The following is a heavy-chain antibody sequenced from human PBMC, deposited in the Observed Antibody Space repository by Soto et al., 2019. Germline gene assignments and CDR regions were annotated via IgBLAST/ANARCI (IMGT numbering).Heavy chain of an antibody. CDR2: IYYSGST. D-gene: IGHD5-12*01. CDR3: ARPDRLRRWEGPFDY. J-gene: IGHJ4*02. CDR1: GGSISSSSYY. V-gene: IGHV4-39*01. Sequence: QLQLQESGPGLVKPSETLSLTCTVSGGSISSSSYYWGWIRQPPGKGLEWIGSIYYSGSTYYNPSLKSRVTISVDTSKNQFSLKLSSVTAADTAVYYCARPDRLRRWEGPFDYWGQGTLVTVSS.